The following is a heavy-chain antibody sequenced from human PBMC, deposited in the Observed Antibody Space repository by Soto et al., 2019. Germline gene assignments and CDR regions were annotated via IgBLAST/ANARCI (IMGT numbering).Heavy chain of an antibody. CDR2: IYYSGST. J-gene: IGHJ5*02. CDR1: GGSISSYY. CDR3: ARGGGYSYAPEANWFDP. D-gene: IGHD5-18*01. Sequence: SETLSLTCTVSGGSISSYYWSWIRQPPGKGLEWIGYIYYSGSTNYNPSLKSRVTISVDTSKNQFSLKLSSVTAADTAVYYCARGGGYSYAPEANWFDPWCQGTLVTVS. V-gene: IGHV4-59*01.